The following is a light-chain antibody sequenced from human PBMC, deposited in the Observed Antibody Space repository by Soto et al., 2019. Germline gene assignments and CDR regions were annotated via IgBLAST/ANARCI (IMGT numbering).Light chain of an antibody. CDR3: QNYGTSPRP. J-gene: IGKJ1*01. Sequence: EIVMTQSPASLSVSPGERVTLSCRAGQGVTTNFAWYQQKPGQAPRLPIYDASTRATGIPDRVSGSGSGTDFTLTISRLEPEDFAVYYCQNYGTSPRPCGQGTKGGIK. CDR1: QGVTTN. CDR2: DAS. V-gene: IGKV3-20*01.